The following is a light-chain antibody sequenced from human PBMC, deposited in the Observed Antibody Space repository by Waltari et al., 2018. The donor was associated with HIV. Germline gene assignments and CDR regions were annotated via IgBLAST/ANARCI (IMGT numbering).Light chain of an antibody. CDR3: GSWDDNLSHWV. CDR1: ASNIGNHF. Sequence: QSVLTQAPSVSRPPGQRVIMSCSGSASNIGNHFVSWFQQVSGRAPRLVIYRNDQRPSGVPDRISAAKSGSSASLAITGLQSGDEAVYFCGSWDDNLSHWVFGGGTKLTV. CDR2: RND. J-gene: IGLJ3*02. V-gene: IGLV1-47*01.